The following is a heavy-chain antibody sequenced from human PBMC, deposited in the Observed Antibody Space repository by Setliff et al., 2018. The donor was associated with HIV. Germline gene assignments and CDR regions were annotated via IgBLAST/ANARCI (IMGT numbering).Heavy chain of an antibody. Sequence: LSLTCSVSGGTISNYNWNWIRQAPGKGLEWIGYIFASGSTKYNPSLQNRVTISIDTSKNQFSLNLSSVTAADTAVYYCVKHFWTDYYDWRDTGAFDLWGQGTMVTVSS. V-gene: IGHV4-4*08. CDR2: IFASGST. CDR1: GGTISNYN. D-gene: IGHD3-22*01. J-gene: IGHJ3*01. CDR3: VKHFWTDYYDWRDTGAFDL.